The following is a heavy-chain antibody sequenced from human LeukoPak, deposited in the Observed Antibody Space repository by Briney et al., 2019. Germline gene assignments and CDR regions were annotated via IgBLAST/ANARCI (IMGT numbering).Heavy chain of an antibody. CDR3: ARQPVGFWSGYYQYYFHH. D-gene: IGHD3-3*01. Sequence: GGSLRLSCAASGFTLSSTWMSWVRQAPGKGLEWVANIKQDGSDEYYLDSVKGRFIICRDNGKNSLYLQLSTLTTEDTAVYYCARQPVGFWSGYYQYYFHHWGQGVLVTVSS. CDR2: IKQDGSDE. V-gene: IGHV3-7*01. CDR1: GFTLSSTW. J-gene: IGHJ4*02.